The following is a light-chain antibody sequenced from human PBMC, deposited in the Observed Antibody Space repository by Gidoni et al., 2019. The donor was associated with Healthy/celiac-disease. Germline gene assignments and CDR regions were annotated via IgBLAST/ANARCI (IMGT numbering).Light chain of an antibody. CDR3: MQALQTPVTWT. CDR1: QSLLHSNGYNY. CDR2: LGS. V-gene: IGKV2-28*01. J-gene: IGKJ1*01. Sequence: DIVMTPSPLSLPVTPGEPASISCRSSQSLLHSNGYNYLDWYLQKPGQSPQLLIYLGSNRASGVPDRFSGSVSGTDFTLKISRVEAEDVGVYYCMQALQTPVTWTFSQGTKVEIK.